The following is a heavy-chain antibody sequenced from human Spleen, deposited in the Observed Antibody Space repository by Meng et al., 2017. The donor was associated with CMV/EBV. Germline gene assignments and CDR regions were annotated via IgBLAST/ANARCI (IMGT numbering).Heavy chain of an antibody. J-gene: IGHJ4*02. CDR3: AHSLFWQQLGPFDY. V-gene: IGHV2-5*01. Sequence: SGPTLVQPTQTRTLTCTFSEFALDTSGVGVGWIRQSPGKTLEWLALIYWNDEKHYSPSLKSRLTITKDTSKNQVVLSMTNMDPVDTATYYCAHSLFWQQLGPFDYWGQGTLVTVSS. CDR2: IYWNDEK. D-gene: IGHD6-13*01. CDR1: EFALDTSGVG.